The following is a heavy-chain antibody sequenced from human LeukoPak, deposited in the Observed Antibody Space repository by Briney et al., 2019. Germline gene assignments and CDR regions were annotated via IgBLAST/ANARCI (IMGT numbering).Heavy chain of an antibody. Sequence: PSGTLCLSCTVSGGSISSYYRSWIRQPPGKGLEWIGYIYYIVSTNYNHSLKSRVTMSVATSKNQFSLKLSSVTAADTAVYYCARRGPTLYGSGSYYNEPFDYWGQGTLVTVSS. CDR1: GGSISSYY. J-gene: IGHJ4*02. CDR2: IYYIVST. CDR3: ARRGPTLYGSGSYYNEPFDY. V-gene: IGHV4-59*01. D-gene: IGHD3-10*01.